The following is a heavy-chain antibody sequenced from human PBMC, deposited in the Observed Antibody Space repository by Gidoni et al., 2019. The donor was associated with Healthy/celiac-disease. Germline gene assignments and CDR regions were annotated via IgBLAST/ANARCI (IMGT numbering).Heavy chain of an antibody. CDR1: GFTFSSYD. D-gene: IGHD1-1*01. CDR3: ARALRAGSSERYYYGMDV. Sequence: QVQLVESGGGVVQPGRSLRLSCAASGFTFSSYDTHWVRQAPGKGLEWVAVISYEGSNKYYADSVKGRFTISRDNSKNTLYLQMNSRRAEDTAVYYCARALRAGSSERYYYGMDVWGQGTTVTVSS. CDR2: ISYEGSNK. V-gene: IGHV3-30-3*01. J-gene: IGHJ6*02.